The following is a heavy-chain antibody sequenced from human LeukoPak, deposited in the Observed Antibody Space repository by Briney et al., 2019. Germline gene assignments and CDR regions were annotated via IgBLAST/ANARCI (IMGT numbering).Heavy chain of an antibody. V-gene: IGHV3-33*06. Sequence: GGSLRLSCAASGFTFSSYGMHWVRQAPGKGLEWVAVIWYDGSNKYYADSVKGRFTISRDNSKSTLYMQVNSLRAEDTAVYYCAKGSSTSRPYFFDYWGQGTLITVSS. CDR3: AKGSSTSRPYFFDY. CDR1: GFTFSSYG. CDR2: IWYDGSNK. J-gene: IGHJ4*02. D-gene: IGHD2-2*01.